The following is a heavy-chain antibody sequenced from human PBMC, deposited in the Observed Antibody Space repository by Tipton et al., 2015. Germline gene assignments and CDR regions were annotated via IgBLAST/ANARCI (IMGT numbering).Heavy chain of an antibody. D-gene: IGHD5-24*01. CDR1: GGSFSGYY. V-gene: IGHV4-34*01. CDR2: INHSGST. J-gene: IGHJ6*02. CDR3: ARDLEHGMDV. Sequence: TLSLTCAVYGGSFSGYYWNWIRQPPGKGLEWIGEINHSGSTNYNPSLKSRVTISVDTSKNQFSLTLNSVTAADTAVYYCARDLEHGMDVWGQGTTVTVSS.